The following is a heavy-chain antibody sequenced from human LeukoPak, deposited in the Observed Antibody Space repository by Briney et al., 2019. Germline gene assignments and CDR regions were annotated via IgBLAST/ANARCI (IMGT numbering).Heavy chain of an antibody. D-gene: IGHD6-19*01. CDR2: ISGSGGST. CDR3: AKDRIPYSSGWSSLDY. Sequence: GGSLRLSCAASGFTFSSYAMSRVRQAPGKGLEWVSAISGSGGSTYYADSVKGRFTNSRDNSKNTLYLQMNSLRAEDTAVYYCAKDRIPYSSGWSSLDYWGQGTLVTVSS. J-gene: IGHJ4*02. V-gene: IGHV3-23*01. CDR1: GFTFSSYA.